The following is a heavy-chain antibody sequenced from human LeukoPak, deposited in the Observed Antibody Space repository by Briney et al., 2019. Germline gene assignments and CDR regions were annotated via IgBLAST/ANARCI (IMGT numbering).Heavy chain of an antibody. Sequence: GRSLRPSCAAPGFTFSSYAMHWVRQAPGKGLEWVAVISYDGSNKYYADSVKGRFTISRDNSKNTLYLQMNSLRAEDTAVYYCARDSAYSGYDHAFDIWGQGTMVTVSS. CDR1: GFTFSSYA. CDR3: ARDSAYSGYDHAFDI. V-gene: IGHV3-30*04. D-gene: IGHD5-12*01. J-gene: IGHJ3*02. CDR2: ISYDGSNK.